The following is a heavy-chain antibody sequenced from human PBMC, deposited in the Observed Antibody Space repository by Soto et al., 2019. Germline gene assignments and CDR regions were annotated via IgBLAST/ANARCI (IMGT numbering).Heavy chain of an antibody. D-gene: IGHD2-15*01. J-gene: IGHJ3*02. V-gene: IGHV4-34*01. Sequence: SETLSLTCAVYGGSFSGYYWSWIRQPPGKGLEWIGEINHSGSTNYNPSLKSRVTISVDTSKNQFSLKLSSVTAADTAVYYCARGLEDIVVVVAAPDAFDIWGQGTMVTVSS. CDR1: GGSFSGYY. CDR2: INHSGST. CDR3: ARGLEDIVVVVAAPDAFDI.